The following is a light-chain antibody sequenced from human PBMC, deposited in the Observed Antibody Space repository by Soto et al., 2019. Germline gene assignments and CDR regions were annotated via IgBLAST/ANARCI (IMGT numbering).Light chain of an antibody. CDR3: LSYDNSLSGVL. Sequence: QSVLTQPPSVSGAPGQRVTISCTGSSSNIGAGYDVHWYQQLPGTAPKLLMYGQNNRPSGVPDRFSGSKSGTSASLAITGLQAEDEADYYCLSYDNSLSGVLFGGGTKVTVL. J-gene: IGLJ2*01. CDR2: GQN. V-gene: IGLV1-40*01. CDR1: SSNIGAGYD.